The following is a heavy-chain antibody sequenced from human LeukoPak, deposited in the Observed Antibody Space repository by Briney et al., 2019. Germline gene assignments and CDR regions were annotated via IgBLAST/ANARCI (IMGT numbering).Heavy chain of an antibody. CDR2: IYPGDSDA. D-gene: IGHD1-26*01. CDR3: ARRSLETGSYSSMGDPGPFDS. V-gene: IGHV5-51*01. J-gene: IGHJ4*02. CDR1: GYIFTNFW. Sequence: GESLKISCKGSGYIFTNFWIAWVRQIPGKGLEWMGIIYPGDSDARYSPSFQGQVTVSVDKSVNTAYLQWPSLRASDTGIYYCARRSLETGSYSSMGDPGPFDSWGQGTLVIVSS.